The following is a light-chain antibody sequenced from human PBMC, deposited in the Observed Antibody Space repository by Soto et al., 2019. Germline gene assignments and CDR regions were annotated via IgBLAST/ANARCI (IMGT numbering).Light chain of an antibody. Sequence: QSALTQPPSASGSPGQSVAISRTGTSSDVGNYNYVSWYQHHPGKAPKLMIYDVSKRPSGVPDRFSGSKSGNTASLTVSGLQSEDEADYYCTSYAGSSNFVVFGGGTKVTVL. CDR1: SSDVGNYNY. CDR3: TSYAGSSNFVV. CDR2: DVS. V-gene: IGLV2-8*01. J-gene: IGLJ2*01.